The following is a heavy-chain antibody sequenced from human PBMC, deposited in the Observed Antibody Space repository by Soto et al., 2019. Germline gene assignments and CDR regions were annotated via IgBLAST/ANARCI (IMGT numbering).Heavy chain of an antibody. CDR1: GFTFSSYW. CDR3: AKYLTFGGTVFGVVFGL. J-gene: IGHJ5*02. Sequence: GGSLRLSCAASGFTFSSYWMTWVRQAPGQGMEWVANIKQDESEKYYLGSVKGRFTISRDNAKNSLYLQMNSLRVEDTAVYYCAKYLTFGGTVFGVVFGLWGQGTLVTVSS. CDR2: IKQDESEK. V-gene: IGHV3-7*01. D-gene: IGHD3-3*01.